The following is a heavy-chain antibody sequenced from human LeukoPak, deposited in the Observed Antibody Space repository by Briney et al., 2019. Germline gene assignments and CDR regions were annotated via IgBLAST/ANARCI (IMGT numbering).Heavy chain of an antibody. Sequence: PGESLKISCKGSGYSFTSNWIGWVRQMPGKGLEWMGIVYPSDSDTRYSPSFQGQVTISVDKSISTAYLQWNSLKASDTAMYYCARVLYSGYEAGYWGQGTLVTVSS. J-gene: IGHJ4*02. V-gene: IGHV5-51*01. CDR2: VYPSDSDT. CDR1: GYSFTSNW. D-gene: IGHD5-12*01. CDR3: ARVLYSGYEAGY.